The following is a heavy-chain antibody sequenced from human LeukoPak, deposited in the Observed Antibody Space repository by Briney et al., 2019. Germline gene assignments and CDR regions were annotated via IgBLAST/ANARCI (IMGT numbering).Heavy chain of an antibody. Sequence: SETLSLTCSVSGGSLSTYSWSWVRQSPGKRLEWIGYIYYGGTTNYNPSLKSRVTISADTGKNQFSLRLRSVTAADTAIYYCARDTTVASGMQHWGQGTLVTVSS. J-gene: IGHJ4*02. CDR3: ARDTTVASGMQH. CDR2: IYYGGTT. V-gene: IGHV4-59*01. D-gene: IGHD4-23*01. CDR1: GGSLSTYS.